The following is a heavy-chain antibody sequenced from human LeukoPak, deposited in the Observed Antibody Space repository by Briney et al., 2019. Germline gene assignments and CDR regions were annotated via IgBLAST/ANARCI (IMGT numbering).Heavy chain of an antibody. D-gene: IGHD2-2*02. CDR2: IYHSGST. V-gene: IGHV4-4*02. CDR1: GGSISSSNW. J-gene: IGHJ4*02. CDR3: ARGGYCSSTSCYTGVDY. Sequence: SGTLSLTCAVSGGSISSSNWWSWVRRPPGKGLEWIGEIYHSGSTNYNPSLKSRVTISVDKSKNQFSLKLSSVTAADTAVYYCARGGYCSSTSCYTGVDYWGQGTLVTVSS.